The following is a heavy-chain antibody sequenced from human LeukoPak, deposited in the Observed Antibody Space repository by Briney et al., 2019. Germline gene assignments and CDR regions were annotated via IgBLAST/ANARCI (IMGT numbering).Heavy chain of an antibody. CDR2: IIPILGIA. Sequence: SVKVSCKASGGTFTSYAISWVRQAPGQGLEWMGRIIPILGIANYAQKFQGRVTITADESTSTAYMELSSLRSEDTAVCYCARAGSYYADFDYWGQGTLVTVSS. CDR1: GGTFTSYA. J-gene: IGHJ4*02. V-gene: IGHV1-69*04. D-gene: IGHD1-26*01. CDR3: ARAGSYYADFDY.